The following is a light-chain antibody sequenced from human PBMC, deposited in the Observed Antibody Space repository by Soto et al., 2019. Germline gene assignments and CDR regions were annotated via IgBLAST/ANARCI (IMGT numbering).Light chain of an antibody. Sequence: DSQMTQYPSNQSAYIGDKVTNTCRAGQSISYWLAWYQQKPGKAPKLLISKASTLQSGVPPRFSGSGSGTEFALTISSLQPDDFATYYCQQYESYPMTFGGGTKVDIK. J-gene: IGKJ4*01. CDR1: QSISYW. CDR3: QQYESYPMT. V-gene: IGKV1-5*03. CDR2: KAS.